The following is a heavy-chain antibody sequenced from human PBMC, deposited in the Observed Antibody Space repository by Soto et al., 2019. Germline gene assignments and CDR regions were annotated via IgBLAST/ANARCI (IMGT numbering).Heavy chain of an antibody. J-gene: IGHJ6*02. D-gene: IGHD2-2*01. V-gene: IGHV4-34*01. CDR3: ARPSYALNWDFHYGMQV. Sequence: QVHLQQWGAGVLKPSETLSLTCAVSGGSFSGYYWTWIRQIPGKGLERIGEINQSGNTKYNPSLLSRVTMSVDTSRKQFSLKLRSVTAADTAVYYCARPSYALNWDFHYGMQVWGQGTSVTVSS. CDR1: GGSFSGYY. CDR2: INQSGNT.